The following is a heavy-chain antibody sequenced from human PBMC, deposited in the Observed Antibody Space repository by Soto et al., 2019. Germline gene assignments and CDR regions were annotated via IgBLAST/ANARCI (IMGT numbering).Heavy chain of an antibody. CDR1: GFTFSSYA. D-gene: IGHD2-15*01. J-gene: IGHJ4*02. CDR3: AKTPRYYCSGGSCATGPDY. Sequence: EVQPLESGGGLVQPGGSLRLSCAASGFTFSSYAMSWVRQAPGKGLEWVSAISGSGGSTYYADSVKGRFTISRDNSKNTLYLQMNSLRAEDTAVYFCAKTPRYYCSGGSCATGPDYWGQGTLVTVSS. V-gene: IGHV3-23*01. CDR2: ISGSGGST.